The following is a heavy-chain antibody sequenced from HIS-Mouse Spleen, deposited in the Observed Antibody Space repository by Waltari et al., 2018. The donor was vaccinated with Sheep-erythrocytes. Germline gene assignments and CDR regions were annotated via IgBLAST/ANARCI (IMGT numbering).Heavy chain of an antibody. CDR2: INPNSGGT. CDR1: GYTFTGYY. J-gene: IGHJ3*02. V-gene: IGHV1-2*02. Sequence: QVQLVQSGAEVKKPGASVKVSCKASGYTFTGYYMHWVRQAPGQGLGWMGWINPNSGGTNNAQKFQGRVTMTRDTSISTAYMELSRLRSDDTAVYYCASWGANWGAFDIWGQGTMVTVSS. D-gene: IGHD7-27*01. CDR3: ASWGANWGAFDI.